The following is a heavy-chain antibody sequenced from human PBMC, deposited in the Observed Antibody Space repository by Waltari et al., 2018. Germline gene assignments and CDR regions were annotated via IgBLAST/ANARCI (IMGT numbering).Heavy chain of an antibody. D-gene: IGHD3-22*01. J-gene: IGHJ5*02. CDR2: INQSGST. Sequence: QVQLQQWGAGLLKPSETLSLTCAVYGGSFSGYYWSWIRQPPGKGLEWIGEINQSGSTNYNPSLKSRVTISVDTSKNQFSLKLSSVTAADTAVYYCARESWSVYDSQGNWFDPWGQGTLVTVSS. V-gene: IGHV4-34*01. CDR1: GGSFSGYY. CDR3: ARESWSVYDSQGNWFDP.